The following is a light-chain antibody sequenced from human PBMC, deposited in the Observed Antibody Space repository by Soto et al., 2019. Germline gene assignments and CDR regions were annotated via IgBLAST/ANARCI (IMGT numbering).Light chain of an antibody. Sequence: QYVLTQPASVSGSPGQSIAISCTGTSSDVGSYNSVSWYQQHPGKAPKLMIYEGSKRPSGVSDRFSGSKSGNTASLTISGLQAEDEADYYCCSYAGNPYVFGTGTKLTVL. CDR3: CSYAGNPYV. V-gene: IGLV2-23*01. CDR1: SSDVGSYNS. J-gene: IGLJ1*01. CDR2: EGS.